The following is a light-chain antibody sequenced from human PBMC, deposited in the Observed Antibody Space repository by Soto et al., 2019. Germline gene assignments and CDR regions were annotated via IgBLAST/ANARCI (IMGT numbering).Light chain of an antibody. CDR3: QQYGSSPLYT. CDR1: QSVSSSY. J-gene: IGKJ2*01. Sequence: EIVLTQSPGTLSLSPGERATLSCRASQSVSSSYLAWYQQNPGQAPRLLIYGASSRATGIPDRFSGSGSGTDFTLTISRLEPEDFAVYYCQQYGSSPLYTVGQGTKLEIK. V-gene: IGKV3-20*01. CDR2: GAS.